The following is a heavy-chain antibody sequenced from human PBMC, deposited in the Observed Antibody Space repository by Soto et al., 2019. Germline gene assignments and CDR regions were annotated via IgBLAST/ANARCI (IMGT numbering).Heavy chain of an antibody. D-gene: IGHD5-18*01. V-gene: IGHV3-7*01. CDR3: ARSLDKALVPFDY. CDR2: IKQDGGEK. CDR1: GFTFNNYL. Sequence: PGGSLRLSCVASGFTFNNYLMNWVRQAPGKGLEWVANIKQDGGEKSLVASVTARLPTPRDTAKNSLYLQMTSLRAEDPAVFYCARSLDKALVPFDYWAQGTLVTVSS. J-gene: IGHJ4*02.